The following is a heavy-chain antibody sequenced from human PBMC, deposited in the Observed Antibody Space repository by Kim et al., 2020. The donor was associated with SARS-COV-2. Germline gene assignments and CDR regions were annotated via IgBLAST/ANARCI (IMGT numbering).Heavy chain of an antibody. CDR3: VRSPGTNYYWFDS. V-gene: IGHV4-59*13. D-gene: IGHD1-7*01. Sequence: SETLSLTCTVSGGSISSYYWSWIRQPPGKGLEWIGHIYYSGSVEYNPSLKNRVTISVDTSKKQFSLDLTSVTAADTAVYYCVRSPGTNYYWFDSWGQGTLITVSP. CDR2: IYYSGSV. CDR1: GGSISSYY. J-gene: IGHJ5*01.